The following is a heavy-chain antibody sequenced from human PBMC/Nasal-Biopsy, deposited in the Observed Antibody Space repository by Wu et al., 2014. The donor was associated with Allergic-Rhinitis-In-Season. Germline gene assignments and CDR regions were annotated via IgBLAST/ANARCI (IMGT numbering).Heavy chain of an antibody. CDR1: GFTFSDYY. J-gene: IGHJ4*01. V-gene: IGHV3-11*06. CDR2: ISGRSDDI. Sequence: LRLSCAASGFTFSDYYMTWFRQAPGKGLECVAYISGRSDDIKYADSVKGRFTVSRDNADNSLFLQMNSLRAEDTAIYYCAKDSHILTGYLLDYWGRG. D-gene: IGHD3-9*01. CDR3: AKDSHILTGYLLDY.